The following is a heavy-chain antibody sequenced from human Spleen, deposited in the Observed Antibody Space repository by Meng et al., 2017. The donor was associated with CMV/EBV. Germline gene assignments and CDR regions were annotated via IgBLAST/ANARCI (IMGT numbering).Heavy chain of an antibody. V-gene: IGHV1-2*02. CDR2: INPNNGGT. D-gene: IGHD1-26*01. CDR1: GYTVTGYY. Sequence: ASGYTVTGYYIHWVRQAPGQGLEWMGWINPNNGGTNYAQKFQGRVTMTRDTSITTAYVDLSRLRSDDTAVYYCTRTSGSLGWFDPWGQGTLVTVSS. J-gene: IGHJ5*02. CDR3: TRTSGSLGWFDP.